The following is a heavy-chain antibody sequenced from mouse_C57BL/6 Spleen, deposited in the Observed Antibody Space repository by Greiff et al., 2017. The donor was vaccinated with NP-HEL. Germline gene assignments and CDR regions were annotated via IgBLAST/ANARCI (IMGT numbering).Heavy chain of an antibody. Sequence: EVQLQQSGPELVKPGASVKMSCKASGYTFTDYNMHWVKQSPGKSLEWIGYINPNNGGTSYNQKFKGKATLTVNKSSSTAYMELRSLTSEDSAVYYGARARIYYYGSSLDYWGQGTTLTVSS. CDR1: GYTFTDYN. CDR3: ARARIYYYGSSLDY. CDR2: INPNNGGT. D-gene: IGHD1-1*01. J-gene: IGHJ2*01. V-gene: IGHV1-22*01.